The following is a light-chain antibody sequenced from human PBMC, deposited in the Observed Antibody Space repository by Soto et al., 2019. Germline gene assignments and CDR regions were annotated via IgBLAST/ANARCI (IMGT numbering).Light chain of an antibody. V-gene: IGKV3-11*01. J-gene: IGKJ5*01. CDR2: DAS. Sequence: PGERATLSCRASQSVSTYLAWYQQKPGQAPRLLIYDASNRATGIPARFSGSGSGTDFTLTITSLEPEDFAVYYCQQRNNWPPITFGQGTRLEIK. CDR3: QQRNNWPPIT. CDR1: QSVSTY.